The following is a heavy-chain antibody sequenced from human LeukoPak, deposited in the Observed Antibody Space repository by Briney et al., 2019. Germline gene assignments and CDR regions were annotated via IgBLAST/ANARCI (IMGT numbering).Heavy chain of an antibody. J-gene: IGHJ4*02. CDR3: AREGIVGATRPFDY. CDR1: GGSISSYY. CDR2: IYTSGST. D-gene: IGHD1-26*01. Sequence: PSETLSLTCTVSGGSISSYYWSWIRQPVGKRLEWIGRIYTSGSTNFNPSLKSRVAMSVDTSKNQFSLKRSSVTAADTAVYYCAREGIVGATRPFDYWGQGTLVTVSS. V-gene: IGHV4-4*07.